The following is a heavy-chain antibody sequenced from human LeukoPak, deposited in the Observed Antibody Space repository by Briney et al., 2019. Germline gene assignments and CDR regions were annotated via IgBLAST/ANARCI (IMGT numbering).Heavy chain of an antibody. Sequence: GASVKVSCKASGGTFSSYAISWVRQAPGQGLEWMGGIIPIFGTANYAQKFQGRVTITADESTSTAYMELSSLRSEDTAVYYCARMGSGWGDLDYWGQGTLVTVSS. D-gene: IGHD6-19*01. J-gene: IGHJ4*02. V-gene: IGHV1-69*13. CDR3: ARMGSGWGDLDY. CDR1: GGTFSSYA. CDR2: IIPIFGTA.